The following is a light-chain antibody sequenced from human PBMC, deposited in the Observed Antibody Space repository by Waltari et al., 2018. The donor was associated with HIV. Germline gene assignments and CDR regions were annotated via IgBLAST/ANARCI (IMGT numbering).Light chain of an antibody. CDR3: LQYHNWPPYS. V-gene: IGKV3-15*01. CDR2: CAS. Sequence: EIVMTQSPGTLSVSPGERATLSCRASQSVTSHLAWYQHKPGQAPRLLIYCASTRAADIPARFSGSGSGTEFTLTISSLQSEDFAVYYCLQYHNWPPYSFGQGTKLEI. CDR1: QSVTSH. J-gene: IGKJ2*01.